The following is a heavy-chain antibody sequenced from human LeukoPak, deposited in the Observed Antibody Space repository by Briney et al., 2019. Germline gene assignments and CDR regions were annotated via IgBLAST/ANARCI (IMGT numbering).Heavy chain of an antibody. CDR3: ARDYDSSGFRFDP. V-gene: IGHV4-31*03. D-gene: IGHD3-22*01. CDR1: GGSISSGGYY. Sequence: SETLSLTCTVSGGSISSGGYYWTWIRQHPGKGLEWIGYIYYSGSTYYNPPLKSRVTISVDTSKNQFSLKPSSVTAADTAVYYCARDYDSSGFRFDPWGPGTLVTVSS. CDR2: IYYSGST. J-gene: IGHJ5*02.